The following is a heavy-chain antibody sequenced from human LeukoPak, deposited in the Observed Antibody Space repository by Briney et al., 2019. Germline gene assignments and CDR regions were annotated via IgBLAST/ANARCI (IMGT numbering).Heavy chain of an antibody. CDR3: ARILGDNGYGSGFFDY. J-gene: IGHJ4*02. CDR1: GSTLSTSS. D-gene: IGHD3-10*01. V-gene: IGHV3-21*01. CDR2: ISTRDFI. Sequence: PGGSPRLSCAASGSTLSTSSMNWVRQAPGKGLEWVSAISTRDFINYADSVKGRFTVSRDHAKDSLYLQMNSLRAEDTAVYYCARILGDNGYGSGFFDYWGQGALVTVSS.